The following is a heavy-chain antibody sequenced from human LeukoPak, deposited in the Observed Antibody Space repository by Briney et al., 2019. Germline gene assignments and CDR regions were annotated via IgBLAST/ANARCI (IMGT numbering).Heavy chain of an antibody. J-gene: IGHJ6*02. V-gene: IGHV3-9*01. D-gene: IGHD6-19*01. CDR1: GFTFDDYA. CDR3: AKDKGSSGWYGYYYYGMDV. Sequence: PGGSLRLSCAASGFTFDDYAMHWVRQAPGKGLEWVSGISWNSGSIGYAVSVKGRFTISRDNAKNSLYLQMNSLRAEDTALYYCAKDKGSSGWYGYYYYGMDVWGQGTTVTVSS. CDR2: ISWNSGSI.